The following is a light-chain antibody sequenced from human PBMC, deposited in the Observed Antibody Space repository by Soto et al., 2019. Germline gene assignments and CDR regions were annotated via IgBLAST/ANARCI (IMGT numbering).Light chain of an antibody. Sequence: EIVLTQSPGTLSLSPVEIASLFFMASQSVSSSYLAWYQQKPGQAPRLLIYGASSRATGIPDRFSGSGSGTDFTLTISRLEPEDFAVYYCQQYGSSGTFGQGTKGDIK. CDR1: QSVSSSY. CDR2: GAS. J-gene: IGKJ1*01. CDR3: QQYGSSGT. V-gene: IGKV3-20*01.